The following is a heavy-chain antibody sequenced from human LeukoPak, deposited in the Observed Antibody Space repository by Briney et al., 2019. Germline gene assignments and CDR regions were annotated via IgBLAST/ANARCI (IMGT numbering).Heavy chain of an antibody. J-gene: IGHJ1*01. Sequence: GGSLRLSCAASGFTFSSYWMSWVRQAPGKGLEWVANIKQDGSEKYYVDSVKGRFTISRDNAKNSLYLQMSSLRAEDTALYYCVRSITMFQHWGQGTLVTVSS. CDR3: VRSITMFQH. CDR1: GFTFSSYW. D-gene: IGHD5-24*01. V-gene: IGHV3-7*03. CDR2: IKQDGSEK.